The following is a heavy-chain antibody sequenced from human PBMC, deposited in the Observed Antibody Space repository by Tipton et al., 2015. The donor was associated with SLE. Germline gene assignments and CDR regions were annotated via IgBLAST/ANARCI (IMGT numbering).Heavy chain of an antibody. D-gene: IGHD1-26*01. CDR2: INHSGGT. J-gene: IGHJ6*03. CDR1: GGSFSGYY. Sequence: TLSLTCAVYGGSFSGYYWSWIRQPPGKGLEWIGEINHSGGTNYNPSLESRVIISVDTSKNQFSLKLSSVTAADTAVYFCARAPGLDREYSYYYYMGVWGKGTTVTVSS. V-gene: IGHV4-34*01. CDR3: ARAPGLDREYSYYYYMGV.